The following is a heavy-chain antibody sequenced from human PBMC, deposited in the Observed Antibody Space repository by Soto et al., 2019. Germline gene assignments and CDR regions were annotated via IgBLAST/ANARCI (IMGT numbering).Heavy chain of an antibody. J-gene: IGHJ4*02. CDR3: ATYRSKEEDGYTLDF. Sequence: SETLSLTCTISGGSISGYYWSWIRQPPGKGLEWIGYVYYSGSTKYNPSLESRVTISADTSKNQFSLRVTSVTAADTAVYYCATYRSKEEDGYTLDFWGQGTLVTVSS. V-gene: IGHV4-59*01. D-gene: IGHD5-12*01. CDR1: GGSISGYY. CDR2: VYYSGST.